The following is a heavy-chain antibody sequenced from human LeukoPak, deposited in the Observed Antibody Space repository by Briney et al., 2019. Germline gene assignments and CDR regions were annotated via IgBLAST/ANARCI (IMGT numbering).Heavy chain of an antibody. Sequence: RASVKVSCKASGGTFSSYAINWVRQAPGQGLEGMGRIIRGLGISNYAQKFQGRVTITADKSTSTTYMELSSLRSEDTAVYYCASARQRHCTNGVCPSLTDSWGQGTLVTVSS. CDR1: GGTFSSYA. J-gene: IGHJ4*02. V-gene: IGHV1-69*04. CDR2: IIRGLGIS. D-gene: IGHD2-8*01. CDR3: ASARQRHCTNGVCPSLTDS.